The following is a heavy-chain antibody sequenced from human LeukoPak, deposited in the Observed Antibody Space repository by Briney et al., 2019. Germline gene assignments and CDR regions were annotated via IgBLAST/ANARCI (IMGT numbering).Heavy chain of an antibody. J-gene: IGHJ6*04. CDR2: ISGSGGST. CDR3: AKARVSSYGSGNPYGIDV. D-gene: IGHD3-10*01. Sequence: GGSLRLSCAASGFSFSSYAMSWVRQAPGKGLEWVSSISGSGGSTYYADSVKGRFTISRDNSKNTLYLQMNGLRAEDTAVYYCAKARVSSYGSGNPYGIDVWGKGTTVTVSS. CDR1: GFSFSSYA. V-gene: IGHV3-23*01.